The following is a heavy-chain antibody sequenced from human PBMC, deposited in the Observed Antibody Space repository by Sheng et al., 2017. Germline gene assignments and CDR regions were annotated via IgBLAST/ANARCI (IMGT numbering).Heavy chain of an antibody. D-gene: IGHD1-26*01. CDR1: GFTFSNAW. V-gene: IGHV3-15*01. J-gene: IGHJ6*02. Sequence: EVQLVESGGGLVKPGGSLRLSCAASGFTFSNAWMSWVRQAPGKGLEWVGRIKSKTDGGTTDYAAPVKGRFTISRDDSKNTLYLQMNSLKTEDTAVYYCTHPGENYYYGMDVWGQGTTVTVSS. CDR3: THPGENYYYGMDV. CDR2: IKSKTDGGTT.